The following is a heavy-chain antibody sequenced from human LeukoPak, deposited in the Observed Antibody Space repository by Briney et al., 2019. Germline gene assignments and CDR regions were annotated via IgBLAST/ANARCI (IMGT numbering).Heavy chain of an antibody. J-gene: IGHJ1*01. CDR3: AKATAMVTYFQH. CDR2: ISWNSGSI. CDR1: GFTFSSYA. Sequence: TGGSLGLSCAASGFTFSSYAMSWVRQAPGKGLEWVSGISWNSGSIGYADSVKGRFTISRDNAKNSLYLQMNSLRAEDTALYYCAKATAMVTYFQHWGQGTLVTVSS. D-gene: IGHD5-18*01. V-gene: IGHV3-9*01.